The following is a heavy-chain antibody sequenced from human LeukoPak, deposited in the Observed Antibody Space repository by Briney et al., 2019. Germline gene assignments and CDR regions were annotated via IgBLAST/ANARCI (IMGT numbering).Heavy chain of an antibody. CDR1: GFTFHDYP. CDR3: TRKRCRRVVCPIVS. V-gene: IGHV3-49*04. Sequence: GGSLRLSCTGSGFTFHDYPISWVRQAPGKGLEWVAYTTSEAQGGTTEFTASVKGRFTISRDDLKSIVYQKMTGLKTKDTAVYYCTRKRCRRVVCPIVSWGQGTLFTVSS. CDR2: TTSEAQGGTT. D-gene: IGHD2-8*02. J-gene: IGHJ5*02.